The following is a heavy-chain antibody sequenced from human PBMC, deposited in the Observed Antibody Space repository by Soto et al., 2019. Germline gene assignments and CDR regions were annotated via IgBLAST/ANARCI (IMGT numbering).Heavy chain of an antibody. CDR2: IYSGGST. CDR3: ARDQKSGSYGMDV. J-gene: IGHJ6*02. Sequence: GGSLRLSCAASGFTVSSNYMSWVRQAPGKGLEWVSVIYSGGSTYYADSVKGRFTISRDNSKNTLYLQMNSLRAEDTAVYYCARDQKSGSYGMDVWGQGTTVTVSS. V-gene: IGHV3-53*01. CDR1: GFTVSSNY. D-gene: IGHD3-3*01.